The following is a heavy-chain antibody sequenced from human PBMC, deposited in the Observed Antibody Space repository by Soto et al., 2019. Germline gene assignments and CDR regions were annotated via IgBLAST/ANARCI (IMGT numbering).Heavy chain of an antibody. CDR2: ISYDGSNK. CDR1: GFPFTTYG. D-gene: IGHD3-10*01. CDR3: VGGQYYFDY. J-gene: IGHJ4*02. Sequence: QVQLVESGGGVVQPGRSLRLSCAASGFPFTTYGMHLVREGPGKGLEWVAVISYDGSNKYYADSVKGRFTISRDNSKNTLYLPMNSLRPEDTALYYCVGGQYYFDYRGQGTLVTVSS. V-gene: IGHV3-30*03.